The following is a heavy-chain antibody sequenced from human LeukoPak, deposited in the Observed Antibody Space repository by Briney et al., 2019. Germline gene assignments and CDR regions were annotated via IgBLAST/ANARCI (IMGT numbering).Heavy chain of an antibody. V-gene: IGHV1-18*01. Sequence: ASVKVSCKASGYTFTSYGFSWVRQAPGQGLEWMGWISTYYGNTNYAQKLQDRVTMTTDTSTSTAYMELTSQRSDDTAVYYCARVYSTNYYGSGDRPFLFDYWGQGTVVTVSS. D-gene: IGHD3-10*01. J-gene: IGHJ4*02. CDR1: GYTFTSYG. CDR3: ARVYSTNYYGSGDRPFLFDY. CDR2: ISTYYGNT.